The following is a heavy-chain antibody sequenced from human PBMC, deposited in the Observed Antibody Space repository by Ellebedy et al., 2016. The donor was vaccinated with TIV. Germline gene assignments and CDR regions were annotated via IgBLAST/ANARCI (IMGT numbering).Heavy chain of an antibody. J-gene: IGHJ6*03. CDR3: AQLSSSWYLHYYYYMDV. CDR1: GFSLSNARMG. D-gene: IGHD6-13*01. Sequence: SGPTLVKPPETLTLTCTVSGFSLSNARMGVSWIRQPPGKALEWLAHIFSNDEKSYSTSLKSRLTISKDTSKSQVVLTMTNMDPVDTATYYCAQLSSSWYLHYYYYMDVWGKGTTVTVSS. V-gene: IGHV2-26*01. CDR2: IFSNDEK.